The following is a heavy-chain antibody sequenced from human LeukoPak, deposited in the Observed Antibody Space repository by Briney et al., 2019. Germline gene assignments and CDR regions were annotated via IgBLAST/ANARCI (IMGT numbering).Heavy chain of an antibody. CDR3: AKSVPITMVRGVISYFDY. Sequence: PGGSLRLSCAASGFTFSSYAMSWVRQAPGKGLEWVSAICGSGGSTYYADSVKGRFTISRDNSKNTLYLQMNSLRAEDTAVYYCAKSVPITMVRGVISYFDYWGQGTLVTVSS. CDR1: GFTFSSYA. J-gene: IGHJ4*02. CDR2: ICGSGGST. D-gene: IGHD3-10*01. V-gene: IGHV3-23*01.